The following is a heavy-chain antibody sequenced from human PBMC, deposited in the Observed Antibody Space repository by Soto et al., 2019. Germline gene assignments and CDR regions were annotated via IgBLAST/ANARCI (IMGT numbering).Heavy chain of an antibody. CDR3: AKDPSGGSSYYFDY. D-gene: IGHD2-15*01. V-gene: IGHV3-53*01. J-gene: IGHJ4*02. Sequence: GGSLRLSCAAFGFTVSSNYMSWVRQAPGKGLEWVSVIYSGGSTYYADSVKGRFTISRDNSKNTLYLQMNSLRAEDTAVYYCAKDPSGGSSYYFDYWGQGTLVTVSS. CDR1: GFTVSSNY. CDR2: IYSGGST.